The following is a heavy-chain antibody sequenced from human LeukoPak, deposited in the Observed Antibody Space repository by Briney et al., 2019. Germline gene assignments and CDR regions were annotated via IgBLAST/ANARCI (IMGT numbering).Heavy chain of an antibody. Sequence: ASVKVSCKASGYTFTGYYMHWVRQAPGQGLEWMGWINPNSGGTNYAQKFQGRDTMTRDTSISTAYMELSRLRSDDTAVYYCARDRTSTVVTPLSWFDPWGQGTLVTVSS. CDR1: GYTFTGYY. CDR3: ARDRTSTVVTPLSWFDP. J-gene: IGHJ5*02. CDR2: INPNSGGT. V-gene: IGHV1-2*02. D-gene: IGHD4-23*01.